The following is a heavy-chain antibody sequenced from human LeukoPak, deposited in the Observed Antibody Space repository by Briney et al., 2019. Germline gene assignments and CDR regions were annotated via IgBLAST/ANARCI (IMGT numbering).Heavy chain of an antibody. D-gene: IGHD3-10*01. CDR2: ISGSGGST. CDR1: GFTFSSYA. Sequence: PGGSLRLSCAASGFTFSSYAMSWVRQAPGKGLEWVSAISGSGGSTYYADSVKGRFTISRDNSKNTLYLQMNSLRAEDTAVYYCARAVTGWFGELRGAYFDYWGQGTLVTVSS. J-gene: IGHJ4*02. V-gene: IGHV3-23*01. CDR3: ARAVTGWFGELRGAYFDY.